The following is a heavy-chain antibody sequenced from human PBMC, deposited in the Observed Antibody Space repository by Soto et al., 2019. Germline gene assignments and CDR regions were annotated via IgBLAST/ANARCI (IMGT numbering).Heavy chain of an antibody. Sequence: PSETLSLTCTVSGGSISSSSYYWGWIRQPPGKGLEWIGSIYYSGSTYYNPSLKSRVTISVDTSKNQFSLKLSSVTAADTAVYYCARHQWLRNWFDPWGQGTLVTVSS. CDR2: IYYSGST. CDR1: GGSISSSSYY. D-gene: IGHD5-12*01. V-gene: IGHV4-39*01. CDR3: ARHQWLRNWFDP. J-gene: IGHJ5*02.